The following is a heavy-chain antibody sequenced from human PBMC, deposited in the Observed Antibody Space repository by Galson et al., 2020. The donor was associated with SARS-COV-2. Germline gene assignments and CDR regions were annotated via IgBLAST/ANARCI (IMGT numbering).Heavy chain of an antibody. D-gene: IGHD3-10*01. CDR2: IYYNGIT. J-gene: IGHJ4*02. V-gene: IGHV4-39*07. CDR1: GDSIRTRDYY. CDR3: ARDRGGNIFDK. Sequence: SETLYLTCTVSGDSIRTRDYYWGWIRQTPGKGLEWIGAIYYNGITYYIPSLKSRVTISLDTPKNQFSLKMSSVTAADTAVYYCARDRGGNIFDKWGQGTLVTVSS.